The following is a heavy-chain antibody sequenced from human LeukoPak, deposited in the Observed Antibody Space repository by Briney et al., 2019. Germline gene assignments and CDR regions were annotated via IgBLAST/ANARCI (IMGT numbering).Heavy chain of an antibody. J-gene: IGHJ4*02. V-gene: IGHV3-23*01. CDR2: ISGRSNNT. CDR3: AKWGDYDVLTGYYVSDF. D-gene: IGHD3-9*01. Sequence: GGSLRLSCAASGFIFSNYAMYWVRQAPGKGLEWVSAISGRSNNTYYAGPVKGRFTISRDSSKNTLYLQMNSLRADDTAVYYCAKWGDYDVLTGYYVSDFWGQGTLVTVSS. CDR1: GFIFSNYA.